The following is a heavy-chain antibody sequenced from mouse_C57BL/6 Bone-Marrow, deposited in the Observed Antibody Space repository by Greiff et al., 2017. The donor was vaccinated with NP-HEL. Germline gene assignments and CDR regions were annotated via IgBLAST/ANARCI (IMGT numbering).Heavy chain of an antibody. CDR2: INPNNGGT. V-gene: IGHV1-26*01. CDR1: GYTFTDYY. CDR3: AREGTGNWYFDV. Sequence: EVQLQQSGPELVKPGASVKISCKASGYTFTDYYMNWVKQSHGKSLEWIGDINPNNGGTSYNQKFKGKATLTVDKSSSTAYMELRSLTSEDSAVYYCAREGTGNWYFDVWGTGTTVTVSS. J-gene: IGHJ1*03. D-gene: IGHD4-1*01.